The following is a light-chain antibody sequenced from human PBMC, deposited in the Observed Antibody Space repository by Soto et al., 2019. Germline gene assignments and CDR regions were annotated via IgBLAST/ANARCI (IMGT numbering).Light chain of an antibody. J-gene: IGKJ1*01. CDR2: KAS. V-gene: IGKV1-5*03. Sequence: DIHITQSPSTLSASVGDRLTITCRASQSIRSGLEWYQQTPGKAPKVLIYKASSLESGVPSMFSCSGSGPEFTRTISSLKHDDFSTSSCLHYNSYSEAFGQGTKV. CDR3: LHYNSYSEA. CDR1: QSIRSG.